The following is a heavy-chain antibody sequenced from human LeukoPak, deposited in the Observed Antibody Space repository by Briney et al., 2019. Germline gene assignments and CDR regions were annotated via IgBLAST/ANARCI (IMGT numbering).Heavy chain of an antibody. CDR3: ASHKYPAPFDY. Sequence: PGGSLRLSCAASGFTVSSNYMSWVRQAPGKGLEWVSVIYSGGSTYYADSVKGRFTISRDNSKNTLYLQMNSLRAEDTAVYYCASHKYPAPFDYWGQGTLVTVSS. J-gene: IGHJ4*02. CDR2: IYSGGST. CDR1: GFTVSSNY. D-gene: IGHD2-2*01. V-gene: IGHV3-66*04.